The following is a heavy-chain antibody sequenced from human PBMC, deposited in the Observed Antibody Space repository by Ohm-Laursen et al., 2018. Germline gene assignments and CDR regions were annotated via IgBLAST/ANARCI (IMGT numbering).Heavy chain of an antibody. Sequence: SLRLSCAASGFTFDDYGMSWVRQAPGKGLEWVSGINWNGGSTAYADSVKGRFTISRDNAKNSLYLQMNSLRAEDTAVYYCARRDGATGDDYWGQGTLVTVSS. CDR1: GFTFDDYG. D-gene: IGHD7-27*01. J-gene: IGHJ4*02. CDR2: INWNGGST. CDR3: ARRDGATGDDY. V-gene: IGHV3-20*04.